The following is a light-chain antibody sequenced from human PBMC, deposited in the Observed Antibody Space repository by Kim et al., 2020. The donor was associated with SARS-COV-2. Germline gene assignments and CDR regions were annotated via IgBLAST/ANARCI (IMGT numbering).Light chain of an antibody. CDR3: QQSEDVPYT. V-gene: IGKV1-33*01. J-gene: IGKJ2*01. Sequence: SASVGDRVTITCQASQDINNYLNWYQQKPGKAPKLLIHAASKLEAGVPSRFSGGRSGTDFTFIISSLQPEDIGTYYCQQSEDVPYTFGQGTKLEI. CDR2: AAS. CDR1: QDINNY.